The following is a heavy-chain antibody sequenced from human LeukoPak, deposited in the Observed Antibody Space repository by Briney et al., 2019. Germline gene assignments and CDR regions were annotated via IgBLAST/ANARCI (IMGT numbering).Heavy chain of an antibody. Sequence: GGSLRLSCAASGFTFDDYAMHWVRQAPGKGLEWVSGISWNSGSIGYADSVKGRFTISRDNAKNSLYLQMNSLRAEDTALYYCAKGPLEDWGRGTLVTVSS. J-gene: IGHJ4*02. V-gene: IGHV3-9*01. CDR3: AKGPLED. CDR1: GFTFDDYA. CDR2: ISWNSGSI.